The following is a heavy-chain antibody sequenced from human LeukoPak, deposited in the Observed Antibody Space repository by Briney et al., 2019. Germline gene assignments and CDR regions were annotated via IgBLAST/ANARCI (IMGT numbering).Heavy chain of an antibody. CDR3: AKDSSSSWSRYYFDY. Sequence: GGSLRLSCAASAFPFSTYGMHWVRQAPGKGLEWVAAIWYDGNNKYYADSVKGRFTISRDNSKSTLSLQMNSLRAEDTAVYYCAKDSSSSWSRYYFDYWGQGTLVTVSS. CDR2: IWYDGNNK. V-gene: IGHV3-30*02. CDR1: AFPFSTYG. D-gene: IGHD6-6*01. J-gene: IGHJ4*02.